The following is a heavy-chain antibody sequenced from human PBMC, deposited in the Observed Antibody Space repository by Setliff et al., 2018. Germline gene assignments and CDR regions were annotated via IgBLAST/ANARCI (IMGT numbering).Heavy chain of an antibody. V-gene: IGHV3-30*01. CDR2: ISYDGSNK. J-gene: IGHJ4*02. CDR3: ASDIRFMSRGGDY. Sequence: GGSLRLSCAASGFTFSSYAMHWVRQAPGKGLEWVAVISYDGSNKYYADSVKGRFTISRDNSKNTLYLQMNSLRAEDTAVYYCASDIRFMSRGGDYWGQGTLVTVS. D-gene: IGHD6-19*01. CDR1: GFTFSSYA.